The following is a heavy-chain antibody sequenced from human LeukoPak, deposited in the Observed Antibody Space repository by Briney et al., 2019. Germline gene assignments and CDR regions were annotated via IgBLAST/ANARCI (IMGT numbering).Heavy chain of an antibody. J-gene: IGHJ4*02. CDR1: GGSISSSNW. D-gene: IGHD5-24*01. CDR3: VGEGYNFGYFDY. CDR2: IYHSGST. Sequence: SGTLSLTCAVSGGSISSSNWWSWVRQPPGKGLEWIGEIYHSGSTNYNPSLKSRVTISVDKSKNQFSLKLSSVTAADTAVYYCVGEGYNFGYFDYWGQETLVTVSS. V-gene: IGHV4-4*02.